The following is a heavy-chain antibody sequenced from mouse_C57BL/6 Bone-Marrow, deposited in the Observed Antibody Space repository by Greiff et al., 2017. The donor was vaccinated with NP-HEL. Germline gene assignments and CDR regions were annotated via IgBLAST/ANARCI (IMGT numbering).Heavy chain of an antibody. CDR2: IDPENGDT. CDR1: GFNIKDDY. Sequence: EVQLQQSGAELVRPGASVKLSCTASGFNIKDDYMHWVKQRPEQGLEWIGWIDPENGDTEYASKFQGKATITADTSSNTAYLQLSSLTSEDTAVYYCRSYYSNYRGKAMDYWGQGTSVTVSS. J-gene: IGHJ4*01. D-gene: IGHD2-5*01. CDR3: RSYYSNYRGKAMDY. V-gene: IGHV14-4*01.